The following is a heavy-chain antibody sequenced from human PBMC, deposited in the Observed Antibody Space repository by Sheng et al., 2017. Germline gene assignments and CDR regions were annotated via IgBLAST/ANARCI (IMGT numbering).Heavy chain of an antibody. CDR1: GFTFSSYV. CDR3: AKGLGSRAFDI. CDR2: ISGSGGSK. Sequence: EVQLLESGGGLVQPGGSLRLSCAASGFTFSSYVMSWVRQAPEKGLEWVSSISGSGGSKYYADSVKGRFTLSRDNSKNTLYLQLNSLRVEDTAVYYCAKGLGSRAFDIWGQGTMVTVSS. J-gene: IGHJ3*02. V-gene: IGHV3-23*01. D-gene: IGHD6-13*01.